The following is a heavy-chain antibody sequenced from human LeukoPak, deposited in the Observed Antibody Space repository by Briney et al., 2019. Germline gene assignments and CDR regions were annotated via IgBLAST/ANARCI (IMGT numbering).Heavy chain of an antibody. D-gene: IGHD3-10*01. V-gene: IGHV4-4*07. Sequence: TPSETLSLTCTVSGGSISSYYWSWIRQPAGTALEWIGRIYTSGTITYNPSLKSRVTMSVDTSKNQFSLKLSSVTAADTAVYYCARDSGTTGEVKFDPWGQGTLATVSS. CDR2: IYTSGTI. CDR1: GGSISSYY. CDR3: ARDSGTTGEVKFDP. J-gene: IGHJ5*02.